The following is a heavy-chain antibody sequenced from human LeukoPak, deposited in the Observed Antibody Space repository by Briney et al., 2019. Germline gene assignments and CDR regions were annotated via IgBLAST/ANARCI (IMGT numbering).Heavy chain of an antibody. V-gene: IGHV3-21*01. D-gene: IGHD4-17*01. CDR1: GFTFSSYT. Sequence: GGSLRLSCAASGFTFSSYTMNWVRQAPGKGLEWVSSISSSNVYINYADSVKGRFTISRDNSKNTLYLQMNSLRADDTAVYYCARARAPVTRISSFDIWGQGTMVTVSS. J-gene: IGHJ3*02. CDR2: ISSSNVYI. CDR3: ARARAPVTRISSFDI.